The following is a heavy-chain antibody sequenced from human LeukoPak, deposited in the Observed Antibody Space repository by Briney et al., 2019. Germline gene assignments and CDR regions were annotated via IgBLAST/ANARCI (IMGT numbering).Heavy chain of an antibody. Sequence: PSETLSLTCAVYGGSFSGYYWSWIRQPPGKGLEWIGYIYHSGSTYYNPSLKSRVTISVDRSKNQFSLKLSSVTAADTAVYYCARRASPYYDSSGGFDYWGQGTLVTVSS. J-gene: IGHJ4*02. CDR1: GGSFSGYY. V-gene: IGHV4-34*01. CDR2: IYHSGST. D-gene: IGHD3-22*01. CDR3: ARRASPYYDSSGGFDY.